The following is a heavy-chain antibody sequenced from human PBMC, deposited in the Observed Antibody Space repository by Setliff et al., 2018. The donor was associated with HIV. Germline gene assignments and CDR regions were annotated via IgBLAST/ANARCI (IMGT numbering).Heavy chain of an antibody. D-gene: IGHD4-4*01. CDR2: ISAYNGNT. CDR1: GYTSTSYG. J-gene: IGHJ3*02. Sequence: ASVKVSCTASGYTSTSYGISWVRQAPGQGLEWMGWISAYNGNTNYAQKLQGRVTMTTDTSTSTAYMELRSLRSDDTAVYYCARDVDYTDAFDIWGQGTMVTVSS. CDR3: ARDVDYTDAFDI. V-gene: IGHV1-18*01.